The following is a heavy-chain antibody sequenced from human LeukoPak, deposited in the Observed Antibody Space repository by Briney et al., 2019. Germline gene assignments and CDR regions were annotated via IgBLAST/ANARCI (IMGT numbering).Heavy chain of an antibody. J-gene: IGHJ3*02. D-gene: IGHD1-26*01. CDR2: TQQDGSEK. V-gene: IGHV3-7*01. CDR1: GFTVSSNY. Sequence: GGSLRLSCAASGFTVSSNYMSWVRQAPGKGLEWVANTQQDGSEKYYVDSVQGRFIISRDNAKNSLFLQMNSLRAEDTAVYYCARHIVGATLDAFDIWGQGTMVIVSS. CDR3: ARHIVGATLDAFDI.